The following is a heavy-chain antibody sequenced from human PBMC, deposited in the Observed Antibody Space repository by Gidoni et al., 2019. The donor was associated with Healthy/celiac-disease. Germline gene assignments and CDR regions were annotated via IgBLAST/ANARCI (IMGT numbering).Heavy chain of an antibody. V-gene: IGHV1-69*19. Sequence: QVQLVQSGAEVKKPGSSVKVSCKASGGTFSSYAIRWARQAPGQGLEWMGGIIPIFGTANYAQKFQGRVTITADESTSTAYMELSSLRSEDTAVYYCAREYCSSTSCYEGSSSSPPDYYYYGMDVWGQGTTVTVSS. D-gene: IGHD2-2*01. J-gene: IGHJ6*02. CDR1: GGTFSSYA. CDR3: AREYCSSTSCYEGSSSSPPDYYYYGMDV. CDR2: IIPIFGTA.